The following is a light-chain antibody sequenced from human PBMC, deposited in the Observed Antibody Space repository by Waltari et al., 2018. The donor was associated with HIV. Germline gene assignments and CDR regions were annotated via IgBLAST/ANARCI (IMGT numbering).Light chain of an antibody. J-gene: IGLJ2*01. CDR2: DVS. CDR3: CSFGGSYTV. CDR1: SSDVGGYNF. Sequence: QSALTQPRSVSGSPGQSVTISCTGTSSDVGGYNFVSWYQQHPGKAPKLMIYDVSNRPSGVPDRFSGSKSGNTASLTISGLQAEDEADYYCCSFGGSYTVFGGGTKLTVL. V-gene: IGLV2-11*01.